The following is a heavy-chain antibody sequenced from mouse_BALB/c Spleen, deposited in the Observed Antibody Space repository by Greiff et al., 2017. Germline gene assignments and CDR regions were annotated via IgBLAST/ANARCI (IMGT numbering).Heavy chain of an antibody. CDR3: ARSAPFAY. J-gene: IGHJ3*01. V-gene: IGHV5-17*02. Sequence: EVQRVESGGGLVQPGGSRKLSCAASGFTFSSFGMHWVRQAPEKGLEWVAYISSGSSTIYYADTVKGRFTISRDNPKNTLFLQMTSLRSEDTAMYYCARSAPFAYWGQGTLVTVSA. CDR2: ISSGSSTI. CDR1: GFTFSSFG.